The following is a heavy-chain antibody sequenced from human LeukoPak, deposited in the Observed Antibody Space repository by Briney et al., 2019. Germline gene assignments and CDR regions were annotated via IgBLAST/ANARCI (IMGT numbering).Heavy chain of an antibody. D-gene: IGHD3-10*01. CDR2: IYTGGST. CDR3: ARGTGPYYFDY. J-gene: IGHJ4*02. V-gene: IGHV3-53*01. CDR1: GFTFSNAW. Sequence: GGSLRLSCAASGFTFSNAWMSWVRQAPGKGLEWVSVIYTGGSTYYADSVKGRFTISRDNSKNTLYLQMNSLRAEDTAVYYCARGTGPYYFDYWGQGTLVTVSS.